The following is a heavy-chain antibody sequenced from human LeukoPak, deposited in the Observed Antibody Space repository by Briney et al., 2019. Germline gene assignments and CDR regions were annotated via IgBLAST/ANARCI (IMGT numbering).Heavy chain of an antibody. J-gene: IGHJ4*02. CDR3: ARDLLRDYGLSYSDF. V-gene: IGHV1-69*01. CDR2: IVPIFATS. Sequence: SVTVSCKASGGTFSSYTITWVRQAPGQGLERMGGIVPIFATSRYAPKFQDRLTFTADASSNTAYMELSSLRSEDTAVYYCARDLLRDYGLSYSDFWGQGTLVTVSS. CDR1: GGTFSSYT. D-gene: IGHD4-17*01.